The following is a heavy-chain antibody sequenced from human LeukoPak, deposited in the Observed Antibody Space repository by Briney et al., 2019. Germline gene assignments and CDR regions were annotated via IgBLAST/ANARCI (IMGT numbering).Heavy chain of an antibody. V-gene: IGHV4-34*01. D-gene: IGHD6-6*01. J-gene: IGHJ4*02. CDR2: INHSGST. CDR1: GGSFSGYY. Sequence: PSGTLSLTCAVYGGSFSGYYWSWIRQPPGKGLEWIGEINHSGSTNYNPSLKSRVTISVDTSKNQFSLKLSSVTAADTAVYYCARGREVAARPGFDYWGRGTLVTVSS. CDR3: ARGREVAARPGFDY.